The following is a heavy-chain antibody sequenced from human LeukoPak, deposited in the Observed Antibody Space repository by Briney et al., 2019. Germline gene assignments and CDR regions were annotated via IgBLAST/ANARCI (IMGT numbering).Heavy chain of an antibody. J-gene: IGHJ4*02. CDR1: GYTFTHYG. Sequence: ASVKVSCKASGYTFTHYGISWVRKAPGQGLEWMGWVSACNGNTDYAQKFQGRDTMTTDRSTTTAYMELRSLTSDDTAVYYCARAPSRWYVPDYWGQGTLVTVSS. D-gene: IGHD6-13*01. V-gene: IGHV1-18*01. CDR2: VSACNGNT. CDR3: ARAPSRWYVPDY.